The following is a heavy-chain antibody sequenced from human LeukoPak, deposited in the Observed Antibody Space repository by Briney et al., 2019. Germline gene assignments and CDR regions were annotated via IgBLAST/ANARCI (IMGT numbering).Heavy chain of an antibody. CDR1: GFTVSSNY. V-gene: IGHV3-53*01. J-gene: IGHJ4*02. D-gene: IGHD4-23*01. Sequence: GGSLRLSCAASGFTVSSNYMNWVRQAPGKGLEWVSVIYSGGSTYYADSVRGRFTISRDNSKNTLFLQINSLRAEDTAEYYCARGDDYGGAWYYFDYWGQGTLVTVSS. CDR2: IYSGGST. CDR3: ARGDDYGGAWYYFDY.